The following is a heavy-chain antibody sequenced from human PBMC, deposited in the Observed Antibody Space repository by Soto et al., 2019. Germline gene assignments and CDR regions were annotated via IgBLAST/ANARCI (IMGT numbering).Heavy chain of an antibody. CDR3: ARDQTDSGGYSVS. Sequence: PGEFLRPACEGSDFPFRSYGIQWARQALGKGLEGLGLIWNDGSHAYYADPVKGRFTISRDNSKNTVFLQVSNLRAEDTAVYFCARDQTDSGGYSVSWGQGT. V-gene: IGHV3-33*01. J-gene: IGHJ4*02. CDR2: IWNDGSHA. D-gene: IGHD2-15*01. CDR1: DFPFRSYG.